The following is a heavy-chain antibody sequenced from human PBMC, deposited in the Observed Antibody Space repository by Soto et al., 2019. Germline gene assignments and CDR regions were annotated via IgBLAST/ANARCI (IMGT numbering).Heavy chain of an antibody. V-gene: IGHV1-18*04. CDR1: GYTFNTYG. J-gene: IGHJ6*03. D-gene: IGHD4-4*01. CDR2: ISIHNGNT. CDR3: ARMTTVDNSHYYMDV. Sequence: QAQLLQSGGELKKSGASVKVSCKASGYTFNTYGISWVRQAPGQGLEWIAWISIHNGNTNFAQKFQGRVTLTTDTSTSTANMELRSMRSDDTAVYYGARMTTVDNSHYYMDVWGKGTTVTVSS.